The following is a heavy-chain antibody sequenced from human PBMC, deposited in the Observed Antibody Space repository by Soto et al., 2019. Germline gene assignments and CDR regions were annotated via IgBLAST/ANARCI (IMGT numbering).Heavy chain of an antibody. D-gene: IGHD4-17*01. CDR1: GGSISSGTYY. CDR2: INYSGIT. J-gene: IGHJ4*02. Sequence: SETLSLTCTVSGGSISSGTYYWSWIRQHPEKGLEWIAYINYSGITHSNASLKSRLSITVDTSKNQFSLTLNSVTAADTAVYYCARETVSNYFDYWGQGTLVTVSS. CDR3: ARETVSNYFDY. V-gene: IGHV4-31*03.